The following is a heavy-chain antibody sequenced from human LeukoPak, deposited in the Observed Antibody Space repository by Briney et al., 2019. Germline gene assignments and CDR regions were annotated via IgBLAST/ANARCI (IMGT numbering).Heavy chain of an antibody. V-gene: IGHV4-59*12. CDR3: ASGKYFYDDSASINRASRTAFHI. J-gene: IGHJ3*02. D-gene: IGHD3-3*01. Sequence: SETLSLTCSVSSDSTAGYYWGWIRQSPGRAPEWLAYVYRSGQSDYNSSLRGRVTVSLDRSKTQVSLSLRSLTAADTAVYYCASGKYFYDDSASINRASRTAFHIWAQGTMVVVSS. CDR2: VYRSGQS. CDR1: SDSTAGYY.